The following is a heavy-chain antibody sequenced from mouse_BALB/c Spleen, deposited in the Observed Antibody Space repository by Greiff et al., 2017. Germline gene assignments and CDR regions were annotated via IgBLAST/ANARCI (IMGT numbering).Heavy chain of an antibody. CDR1: GFTFSDYY. D-gene: IGHD1-1*01. Sequence: EVMLVESGGGLVKPGGSLKLSCAASGFTFSDYYMYWVRQTPEKRLEWVATISDGGSYTYYPDSVKGRFTISRDNAKNNLYLQMSSLKSEDTAMYYCARENYGAMDYWGQGTSVTVSS. J-gene: IGHJ4*01. CDR3: ARENYGAMDY. CDR2: ISDGGSYT. V-gene: IGHV5-4*02.